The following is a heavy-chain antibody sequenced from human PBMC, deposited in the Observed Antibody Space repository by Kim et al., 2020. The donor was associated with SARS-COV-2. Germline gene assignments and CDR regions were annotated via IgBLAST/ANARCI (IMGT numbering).Heavy chain of an antibody. J-gene: IGHJ6*03. CDR1: GFTFSSYG. V-gene: IGHV3-30*18. Sequence: GGSLRLSCAASGFTFSSYGMHWVRQAPGKGLEWVAVISYDGSNKYYADSVKGRFTISRDNSKNTLYLQMNSLRAEDTAVYYCAKDLAPERYCSGGSCYSLLHFYMDVWGKGTTVTVSS. D-gene: IGHD2-15*01. CDR3: AKDLAPERYCSGGSCYSLLHFYMDV. CDR2: ISYDGSNK.